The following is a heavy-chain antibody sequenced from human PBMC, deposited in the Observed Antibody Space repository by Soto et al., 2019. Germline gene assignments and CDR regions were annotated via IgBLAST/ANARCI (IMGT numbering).Heavy chain of an antibody. D-gene: IGHD3-9*01. Sequence: GGSLRLSCAASGFTFSSYAMNWVRQAPGKGLEWVSTISGSGVSTYYADSVKGRFTISRDNSKNTLYLQMNSLRAEDTALYYCAKDKLTSALDYWGQGTLVTVSS. CDR2: ISGSGVST. CDR3: AKDKLTSALDY. V-gene: IGHV3-23*01. CDR1: GFTFSSYA. J-gene: IGHJ4*02.